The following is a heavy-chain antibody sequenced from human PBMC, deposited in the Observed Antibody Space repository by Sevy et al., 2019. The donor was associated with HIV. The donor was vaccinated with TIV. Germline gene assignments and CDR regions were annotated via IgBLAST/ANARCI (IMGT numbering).Heavy chain of an antibody. CDR1: GFTFSSYA. CDR3: ARDLPHLLPWELSRGSDC. V-gene: IGHV3-30*04. J-gene: IGHJ4*02. D-gene: IGHD3-16*01. CDR2: ISHDEILK. Sequence: GGSLRLSCAASGFTFSSYALHWFRQAPGKGLEWVAVISHDEILKEYADSVKGRFTISRDSSKNTIYLEMNSLRPEDTAVYYCARDLPHLLPWELSRGSDCWGQGTLVTVSS.